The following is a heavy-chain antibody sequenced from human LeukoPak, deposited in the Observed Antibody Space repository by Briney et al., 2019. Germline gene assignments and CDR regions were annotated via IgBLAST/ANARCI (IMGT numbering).Heavy chain of an antibody. D-gene: IGHD1-26*01. V-gene: IGHV1-46*01. Sequence: ASVTVSCKASGYTFTSYSIHWVRQAPGQGLXXXXIINPSGGSTSYAQKFQGRVTMTRDTSTSTVYLEVSSLRSEDTAVYYCARERMVGATCYFDQWGQGSLVTVSS. CDR1: GYTFTSYS. J-gene: IGHJ4*02. CDR2: INPSGGST. CDR3: ARERMVGATCYFDQ.